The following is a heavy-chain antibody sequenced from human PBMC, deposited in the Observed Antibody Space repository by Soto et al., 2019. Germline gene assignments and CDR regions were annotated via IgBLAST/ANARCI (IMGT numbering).Heavy chain of an antibody. Sequence: QVQLVQSGAEEKKPGASVKVSCKASGYTFTTYAIHWVRQAPGQSLEWMGWISAANGNTKYSQKFQGRVTITRDTSASTAYMELSSLRSEDTAVYYCARAVYGDYSDYWGQGTLVTVSS. D-gene: IGHD4-17*01. CDR2: ISAANGNT. CDR3: ARAVYGDYSDY. V-gene: IGHV1-3*05. CDR1: GYTFTTYA. J-gene: IGHJ4*02.